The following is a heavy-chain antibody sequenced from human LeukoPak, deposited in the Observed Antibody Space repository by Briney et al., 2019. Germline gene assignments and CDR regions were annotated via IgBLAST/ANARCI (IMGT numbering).Heavy chain of an antibody. D-gene: IGHD6-13*01. Sequence: GGSLRLSCAASGFTFSSYSMNWVRQAPGKGLEWVSSISSSSYIYYADSVKGRFTISRDNAKNSLYLQMNSLSAEDTAVYYCARDGSSWYRFDYWGQGTLVTVSS. CDR2: ISSSSYI. J-gene: IGHJ4*02. CDR3: ARDGSSWYRFDY. CDR1: GFTFSSYS. V-gene: IGHV3-21*01.